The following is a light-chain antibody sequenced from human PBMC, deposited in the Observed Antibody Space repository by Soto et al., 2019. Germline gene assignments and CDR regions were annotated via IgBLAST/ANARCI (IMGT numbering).Light chain of an antibody. J-gene: IGLJ1*01. V-gene: IGLV1-51*01. CDR1: SSNIGNNY. CDR2: DNN. CDR3: GTWDSSLSAEDV. Sequence: QSVLTQPPSVSAAPGQKVTIFCSGSSSNIGNNYVSWYQQLPGTAPKLLIYDNNKRPSGIPDRFSGSKSGTSATLGITGLQTGDEADYYCGTWDSSLSAEDVFGTGTKVTVL.